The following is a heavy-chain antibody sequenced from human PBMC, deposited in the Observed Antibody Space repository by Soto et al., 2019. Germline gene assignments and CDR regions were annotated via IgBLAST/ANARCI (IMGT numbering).Heavy chain of an antibody. Sequence: GASVKVSCKASGGTFSSYAISWVRQAPGQGLEWMGGIIPIFGTANYAQKFQGRVTITADKSTSTAYMELSSLRSEDTAVYYCARQSTIWSSSCRLYGMDVWCQGTTVTASS. V-gene: IGHV1-69*06. CDR3: ARQSTIWSSSCRLYGMDV. CDR2: IIPIFGTA. CDR1: GGTFSSYA. J-gene: IGHJ6*02. D-gene: IGHD6-6*01.